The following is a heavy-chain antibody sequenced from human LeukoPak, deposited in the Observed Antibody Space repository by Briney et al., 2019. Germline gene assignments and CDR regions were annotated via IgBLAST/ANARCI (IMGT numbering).Heavy chain of an antibody. CDR3: ARDSSLAYCGGDCYYFDY. V-gene: IGHV3-21*01. D-gene: IGHD2-21*02. J-gene: IGHJ4*02. CDR1: GFTFSSYS. Sequence: GGSLRLSCAASGFTFSSYSMNWVRQAPGKGLEWVSSISSSSSYIYYADSVKGRFTISRDNAKNSLYLQMNSLRAVDTAVYYCARDSSLAYCGGDCYYFDYWGQGTLVTVSS. CDR2: ISSSSSYI.